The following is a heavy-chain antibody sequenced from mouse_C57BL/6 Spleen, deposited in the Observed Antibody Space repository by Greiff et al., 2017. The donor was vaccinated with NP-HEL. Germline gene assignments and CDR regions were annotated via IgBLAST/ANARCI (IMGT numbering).Heavy chain of an antibody. J-gene: IGHJ3*01. CDR3: ARERGYYDYDEGFAY. CDR2: IYPGSGST. D-gene: IGHD2-4*01. CDR1: GYTFTSYW. V-gene: IGHV1-55*01. Sequence: QVQLQQPGAELVKPGASVKMSCKASGYTFTSYWITWVKQRPGQGLEWIGDIYPGSGSTNYNEKFNSKATLTVDTSSSTAYMQLSSLTSEDSAVYYCARERGYYDYDEGFAYWGQGTLVTVSA.